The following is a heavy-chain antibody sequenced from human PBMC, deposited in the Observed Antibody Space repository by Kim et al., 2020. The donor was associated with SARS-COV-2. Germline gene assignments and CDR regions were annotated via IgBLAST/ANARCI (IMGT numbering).Heavy chain of an antibody. CDR1: GYSFFGYW. V-gene: IGHV5-51*01. J-gene: IGHJ5*02. D-gene: IGHD1-26*01. CDR3: ARYNGRSLVDNRFDP. Sequence: GESLKISCKGSGYSFFGYWIGWVRQKPGKGLEWMGIIYPDDSKTKYSPSFEGQVTMSVDKSISTTYLEWGGLKASDTGLYYCARYNGRSLVDNRFDPWGQGTLVTVSS. CDR2: IYPDDSKT.